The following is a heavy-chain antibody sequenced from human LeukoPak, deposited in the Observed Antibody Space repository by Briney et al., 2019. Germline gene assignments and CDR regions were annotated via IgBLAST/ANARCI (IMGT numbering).Heavy chain of an antibody. D-gene: IGHD3-22*01. CDR1: GGSISNHY. J-gene: IGHJ5*02. V-gene: IGHV4-59*11. CDR2: IYYNGRT. Sequence: SETLSLTCTVSGGSISNHYWSWIRQPPGKGLEWIGYIYYNGRTNYNPSLESRVTVSVDTSKNQFSMKLSSVTAADTAVYYCARLSGLFDRSGYYYSNWLDPWGQGTLVTVSS. CDR3: ARLSGLFDRSGYYYSNWLDP.